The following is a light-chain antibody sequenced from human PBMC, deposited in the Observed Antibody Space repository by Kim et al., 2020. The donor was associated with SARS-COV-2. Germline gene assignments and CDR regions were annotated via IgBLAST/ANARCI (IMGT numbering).Light chain of an antibody. V-gene: IGLV1-44*01. CDR2: GND. CDR3: AAWDDRLGGSV. Sequence: QSVLTQPPSASGTPGQRVTISCSGSTSNIGTKTVNWYKQLPGTAPKLLIYGNDQRPSGVPDRFSGSKSGTSASLAISGLQSEDEADYYCAAWDDRLGGSVFGGGTQLTVL. CDR1: TSNIGTKT. J-gene: IGLJ2*01.